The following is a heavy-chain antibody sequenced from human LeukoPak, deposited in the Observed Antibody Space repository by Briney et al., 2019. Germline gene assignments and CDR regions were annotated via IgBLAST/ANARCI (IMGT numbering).Heavy chain of an antibody. V-gene: IGHV4-59*01. CDR3: ARAIRGYYYYYYMDV. D-gene: IGHD3-3*01. Sequence: PSETLSLTCTVSGGSNSSYYWSWIRQPPGKGLEWIGSIYYSGSTYYDPSLKSRVTISVDTSKNQFSLKLSSVTAADTAVYYCARAIRGYYYYYYMDVWGKGTTVTVSS. CDR1: GGSNSSYY. J-gene: IGHJ6*03. CDR2: IYYSGST.